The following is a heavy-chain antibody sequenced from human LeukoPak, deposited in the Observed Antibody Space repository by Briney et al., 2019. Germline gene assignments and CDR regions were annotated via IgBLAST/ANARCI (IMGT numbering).Heavy chain of an antibody. CDR2: ISWSGDKV. D-gene: IGHD6-19*01. CDR1: GLTFDDYA. J-gene: IGHJ5*02. CDR3: AKDMGEVAGSHWFDP. V-gene: IGHV3-9*01. Sequence: PGGSLRLSCVASGLTFDDYAMHWVRQAPGKGLEWVSGISWSGDKVGYEYSVQGRFTISRDNAKNALYLQMNSLRVEDTALYYCAKDMGEVAGSHWFDPWGQGTLVTVSS.